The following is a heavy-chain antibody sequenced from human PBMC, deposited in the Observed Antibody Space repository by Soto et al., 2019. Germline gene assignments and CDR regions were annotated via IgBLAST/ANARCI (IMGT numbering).Heavy chain of an antibody. CDR2: IHHSGTT. J-gene: IGHJ4*02. CDR1: GGSISSNW. Sequence: QVQLQESGPGLVKPSETLSLTCSVSGGSISSNWWSWVRQPPGNGLEWIGEIHHSGTTNYNPCLRSRVTISVDKSKNQLSLNLNSVTAADTAFYYCARHIALATMRGFEYWGQGTLVTVSS. CDR3: ARHIALATMRGFEY. V-gene: IGHV4-4*02. D-gene: IGHD6-19*01.